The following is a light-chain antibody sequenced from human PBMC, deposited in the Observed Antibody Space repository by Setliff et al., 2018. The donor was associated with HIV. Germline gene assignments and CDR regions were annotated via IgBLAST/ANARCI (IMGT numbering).Light chain of an antibody. J-gene: IGKJ1*01. CDR3: QQYYGTPRT. Sequence: DIVMTQSPASLTVSLGETATIFCRSSQNLLYTKKQNYLAWYQQKPGQPPKLLIYWASTRESGVPDRFSGSGSGTALTLTISSLQAEDAAVYYCQQYYGTPRTFGQGTKVDIK. CDR2: WAS. CDR1: QNLLYTKKQNY. V-gene: IGKV4-1*01.